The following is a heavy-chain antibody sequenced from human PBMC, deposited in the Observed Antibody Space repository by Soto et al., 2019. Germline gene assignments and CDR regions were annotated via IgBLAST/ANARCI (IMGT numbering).Heavy chain of an antibody. Sequence: GWSLRLSCAASGFTFSSYSMNWVRQAPGKGLEWVSSISSSSSYIYYADSVKGRFTISRDNAKNSLYLQMNSLRAEDTAVYYCARDAHSTHCSSTSCYVDYWGQGTLVTVSS. V-gene: IGHV3-21*01. CDR3: ARDAHSTHCSSTSCYVDY. CDR2: ISSSSSYI. CDR1: GFTFSSYS. D-gene: IGHD2-2*01. J-gene: IGHJ4*02.